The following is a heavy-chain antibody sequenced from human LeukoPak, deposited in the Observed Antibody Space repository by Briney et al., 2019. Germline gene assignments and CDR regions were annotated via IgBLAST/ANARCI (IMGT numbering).Heavy chain of an antibody. D-gene: IGHD3-10*01. Sequence: GGSLRLSCAASEFTFSIYWMHWVRQAPGKGLVWVSRINSDGSSTSYADSVKGRFTISRDNAKNTLYLQMNSLRAEDTAVYYRARDPHGSGIFDYWGQGTLVTVSS. V-gene: IGHV3-74*01. CDR2: INSDGSST. CDR1: EFTFSIYW. J-gene: IGHJ4*02. CDR3: ARDPHGSGIFDY.